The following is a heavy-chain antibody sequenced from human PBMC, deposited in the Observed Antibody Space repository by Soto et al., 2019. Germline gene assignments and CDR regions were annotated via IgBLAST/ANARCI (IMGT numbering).Heavy chain of an antibody. CDR2: INHSGST. CDR1: GGSFSGYY. J-gene: IGHJ4*02. CDR3: ARGPHYDILTGYQPRGVCYFDY. Sequence: QVQLQQWGAGLLKPSETLSLTCAVYGGSFSGYYWSWIRQPPGKGLEWIGEINHSGSTNYNPSLKSRVTISVDTSKNQFSLKLSSVTAADTAVYYCARGPHYDILTGYQPRGVCYFDYWGQGTLVTVSS. D-gene: IGHD3-9*01. V-gene: IGHV4-34*01.